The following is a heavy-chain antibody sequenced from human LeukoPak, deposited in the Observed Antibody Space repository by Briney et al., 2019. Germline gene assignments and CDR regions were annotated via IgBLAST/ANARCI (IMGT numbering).Heavy chain of an antibody. V-gene: IGHV1-18*01. D-gene: IGHD3-22*01. CDR3: ARDYYDSSGYYYVFAY. CDR2: ISAYNGNT. Sequence: ASVNVSCKASDYTFTNYGISWVRQAPGQGLEWMGWISAYNGNTNQAQKLQGRVTMTTDTSTRTAYMELRSLRSDDTAVYYCARDYYDSSGYYYVFAYWGQGTLVTVSS. CDR1: DYTFTNYG. J-gene: IGHJ4*02.